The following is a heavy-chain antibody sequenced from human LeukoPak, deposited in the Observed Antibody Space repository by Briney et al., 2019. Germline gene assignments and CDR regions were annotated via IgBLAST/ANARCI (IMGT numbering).Heavy chain of an antibody. CDR3: ARGRGYCSGVTCYTNWFDP. J-gene: IGHJ5*02. CDR2: IYYSGST. D-gene: IGHD2-15*01. CDR1: GGSISSGGYY. Sequence: SQTLSLTCTVSGGSISSGGYYWSWIRQHPGEGLEWIGYIYYSGSTYYNPSLKSRVTISVDTSKNQFSLKLSSVTAADTAVYYCARGRGYCSGVTCYTNWFDPWGQGTLVTVSS. V-gene: IGHV4-31*03.